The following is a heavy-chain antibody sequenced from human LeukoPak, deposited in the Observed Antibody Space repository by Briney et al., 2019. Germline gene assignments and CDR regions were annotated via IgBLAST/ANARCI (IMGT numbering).Heavy chain of an antibody. J-gene: IGHJ4*02. V-gene: IGHV1-46*01. D-gene: IGHD1-1*01. CDR2: INPSGGSP. CDR3: ARELTTGMYFFDY. Sequence: ASVKVSCKASGYTVSNYYLHWVRQAPGQGPEWMGRINPSGGSPIYAQRFQDRVSMTRDMSASTVYMELSSLRSEDTAIYYCARELTTGMYFFDYWGQGTLGTVSS. CDR1: GYTVSNYY.